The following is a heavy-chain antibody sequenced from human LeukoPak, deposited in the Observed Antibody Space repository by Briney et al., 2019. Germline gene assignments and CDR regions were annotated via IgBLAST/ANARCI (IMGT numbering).Heavy chain of an antibody. CDR1: GDSISSGGYY. J-gene: IGHJ4*02. Sequence: SETLSLTCTVSGDSISSGGYYWSWIRQHPGKGLEWIGYIYYSGSTYYNPSLKSRVTISVDTSKNQFSLKLTSMTAADTAVYYCAGAYSYGRWSFDYWGQGTLVTVPS. CDR3: AGAYSYGRWSFDY. V-gene: IGHV4-31*03. CDR2: IYYSGST. D-gene: IGHD5-18*01.